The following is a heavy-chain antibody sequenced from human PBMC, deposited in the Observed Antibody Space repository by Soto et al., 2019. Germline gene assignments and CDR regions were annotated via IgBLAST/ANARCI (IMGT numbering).Heavy chain of an antibody. CDR3: ARDQPGEEEFDL. V-gene: IGHV3-48*03. J-gene: IGHJ2*01. CDR1: GFTFSSYA. Sequence: EVQLLESGGGLVQPGGSLRLSCAASGFTFSSYAMSWVRQAPGKGLEWVSAISTSGTTIYYADSVKGRFTISRDNAKNSLFLQMNSLRAEDTAVYYCARDQPGEEEFDLWGRGTLVTVSS. D-gene: IGHD7-27*01. CDR2: ISTSGTTI.